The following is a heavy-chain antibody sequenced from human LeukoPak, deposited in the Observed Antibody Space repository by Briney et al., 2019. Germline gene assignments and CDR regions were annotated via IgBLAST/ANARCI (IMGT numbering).Heavy chain of an antibody. V-gene: IGHV3-23*01. CDR2: ISGSGGST. CDR3: ARDLPDSGYSSGWYVTYYYYGMDV. Sequence: PGGSLRLSCAASGFTFSSYAMSWVRQAPGKGLEWVSAISGSGGSTYYADSVKGRFTISRDNAKNSLYLQMNSLRAEDTAVYYCARDLPDSGYSSGWYVTYYYYGMDVWGQGTTVTVSS. CDR1: GFTFSSYA. J-gene: IGHJ6*02. D-gene: IGHD6-19*01.